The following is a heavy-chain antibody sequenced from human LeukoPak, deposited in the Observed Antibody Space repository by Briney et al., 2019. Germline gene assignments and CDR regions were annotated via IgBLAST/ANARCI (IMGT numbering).Heavy chain of an antibody. CDR2: INPSGGST. D-gene: IGHD3-22*01. CDR1: GYTFTSYY. J-gene: IGHJ5*02. CDR3: ARDDSSSYNWFDP. V-gene: IGHV1-46*01. Sequence: GASVKVSCKASGYTFTSYYMHWVRQAPGQGLEWMGIINPSGGSTTYAQKFQGRVAMTRDMSTSTVYMQLSSLRSEDTAVYYCARDDSSSYNWFDPWGQGTLVTVSS.